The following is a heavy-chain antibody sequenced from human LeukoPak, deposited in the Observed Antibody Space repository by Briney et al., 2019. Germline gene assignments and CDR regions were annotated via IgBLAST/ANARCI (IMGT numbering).Heavy chain of an antibody. CDR2: ISGDNGNT. V-gene: IGHV1-18*01. D-gene: IGHD1-1*01. Sequence: GASVKVSCKASGYTFRYYGINWVRQAPGQGLEWMGWISGDNGNTNYAQKVQGRVTMTRDTSTSTAYMELRSLRSDDTAVYYCARDGNYFYYMDVWGKGTTVTVSS. CDR3: ARDGNYFYYMDV. CDR1: GYTFRYYG. J-gene: IGHJ6*03.